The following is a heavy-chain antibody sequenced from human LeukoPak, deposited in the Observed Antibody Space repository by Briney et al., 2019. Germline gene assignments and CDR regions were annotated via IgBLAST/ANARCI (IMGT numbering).Heavy chain of an antibody. J-gene: IGHJ4*02. D-gene: IGHD6-19*01. V-gene: IGHV4-59*01. Sequence: SETLSLTCTVSGGSISSYYWNWIRQPPGKGLEWIGYIYYSGSTNYNPSLKSRVTISVDTSKNQFSLNLSSVTAADTAVYYCARDFVAGWHSFDNWGQGTLVTVSS. CDR3: ARDFVAGWHSFDN. CDR2: IYYSGST. CDR1: GGSISSYY.